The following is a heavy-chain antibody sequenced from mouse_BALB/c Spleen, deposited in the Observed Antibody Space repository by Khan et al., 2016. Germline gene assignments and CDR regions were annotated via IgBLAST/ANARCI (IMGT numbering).Heavy chain of an antibody. V-gene: IGHV1-15*01. J-gene: IGHJ2*01. Sequence: VQLQESGAELVRPGASVKLSCKALGYTFTDYEMHWVKQTPVHGLEWIGAIHPGGGGSAYNQKFKVRATLTADKSSSTAYMELSSLTSEDSAVYYCAKGLRRGDYFDSWGQGTTLTVSS. D-gene: IGHD2-4*01. CDR2: IHPGGGGS. CDR1: GYTFTDYE. CDR3: AKGLRRGDYFDS.